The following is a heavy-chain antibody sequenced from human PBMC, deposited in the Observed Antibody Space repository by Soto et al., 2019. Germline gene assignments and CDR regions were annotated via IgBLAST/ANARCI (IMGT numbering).Heavy chain of an antibody. Sequence: QLQLQESGPGLVKPSETLSLTCTVSGGSISSSSYYWGWIRQPPGKGLEWIGSIYYSGSTYYNPSLKIRVTISVDTSKNQFSLKLSSVTAADTAVYYCARHPPLAGLDPGWFDPWGQGTLVTVSS. D-gene: IGHD2-21*01. CDR3: ARHPPLAGLDPGWFDP. CDR2: IYYSGST. V-gene: IGHV4-39*01. J-gene: IGHJ5*02. CDR1: GGSISSSSYY.